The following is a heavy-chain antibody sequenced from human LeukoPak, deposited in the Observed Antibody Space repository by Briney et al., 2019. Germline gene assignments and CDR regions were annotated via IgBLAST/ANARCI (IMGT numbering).Heavy chain of an antibody. V-gene: IGHV3-74*01. D-gene: IGHD2-15*01. CDR1: GFTFSSYW. J-gene: IGHJ4*02. CDR2: IHGDGSGP. Sequence: GGSLRLSCAASGFTFSSYWMHWVRQAPGKGLVWVSRIHGDGSGPIYADPVKGRFTISRDNAKNTLYLQMNSLRAEDTAVYYCARDGSLPDYWGQGTLVTVSS. CDR3: ARDGSLPDY.